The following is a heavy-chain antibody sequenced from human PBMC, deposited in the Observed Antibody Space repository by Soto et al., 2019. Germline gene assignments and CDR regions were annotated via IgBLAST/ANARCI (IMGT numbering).Heavy chain of an antibody. D-gene: IGHD5-18*01. J-gene: IGHJ6*01. Sequence: GKGLEWVAVISYDGSNKYYADSVKGRFTISRDNSKNTLYLQMNSLRAEDTAVYYCARTRDIKRWFGM. CDR3: ARTRDIKRWFGM. CDR2: ISYDGSNK. V-gene: IGHV3-30-3*01.